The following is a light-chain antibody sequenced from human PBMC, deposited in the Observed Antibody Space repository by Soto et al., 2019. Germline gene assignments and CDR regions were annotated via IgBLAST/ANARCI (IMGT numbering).Light chain of an antibody. V-gene: IGLV2-14*01. CDR3: SSYTSSSTPYV. CDR2: DVS. Sequence: QSALSQPASVSGSPGQSDTISCTGTSSDVGAYDLVCWYQQHPGKAPKLMIYDVSNRPSGVSNRFSGSKSGNTASLTISGLQAEDEADYYCSSYTSSSTPYVFGTGTKVTVL. J-gene: IGLJ1*01. CDR1: SSDVGAYDL.